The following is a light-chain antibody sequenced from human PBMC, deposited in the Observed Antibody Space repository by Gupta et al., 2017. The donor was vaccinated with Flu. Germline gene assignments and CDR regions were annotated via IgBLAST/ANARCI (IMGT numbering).Light chain of an antibody. CDR3: SSYRNTNTLVV. V-gene: IGLV2-14*01. CDR1: SSDVGGYNY. J-gene: IGLJ2*01. Sequence: QSALTQPASVSGSPGQSITISCTGTSSDVGGYNYVSWYQQHPDKAPKLMIFEVTNRPSGVSDRFSVSKSGNTASLTISGLQAEDEADYYCSSYRNTNTLVVFGGGTKLTVL. CDR2: EVT.